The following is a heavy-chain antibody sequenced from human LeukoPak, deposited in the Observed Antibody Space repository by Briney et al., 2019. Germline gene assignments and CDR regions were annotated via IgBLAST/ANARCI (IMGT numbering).Heavy chain of an antibody. CDR2: IYYSGST. CDR1: GGXISSYY. Sequence: SETLSLTCTVSGGXISSYYWSWIRQPPGKGLEWIGYIYYSGSTNYNPSLKSRVTISVDTSKNQFSLKLSSVTAADTAVYYCASYYDSSGGYFQHWGQGTLVTVSS. J-gene: IGHJ1*01. CDR3: ASYYDSSGGYFQH. D-gene: IGHD3-22*01. V-gene: IGHV4-59*01.